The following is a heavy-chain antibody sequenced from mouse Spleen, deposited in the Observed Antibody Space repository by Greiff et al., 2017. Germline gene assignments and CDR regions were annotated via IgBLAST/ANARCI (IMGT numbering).Heavy chain of an antibody. CDR1: GFTFSDYY. CDR3: AREYYGSSYYFDY. J-gene: IGHJ2*01. CDR2: INYDGSST. D-gene: IGHD1-1*01. Sequence: EVKVVESEGGLVQPGSSMKLSCTASGFTFSDYYMAWVRQVPEKGLEWVANINYDGSSTYYLDSLKSRFIISRDNAKNILYLQMSSLKSEDTATYYCAREYYGSSYYFDYWGQGTTLTVSS. V-gene: IGHV5-16*01.